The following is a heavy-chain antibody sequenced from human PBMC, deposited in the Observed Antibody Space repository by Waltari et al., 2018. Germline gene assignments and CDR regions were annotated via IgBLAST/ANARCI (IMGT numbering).Heavy chain of an antibody. CDR3: ARHGRIRAVALIDS. Sequence: QVQLQQWGAGLMKPSETLSLTCAVYGASFNWYYWSWVRQPPGKGLEWIGEINDSGNTNYNPSLKTRVSMSVDTSKNQISLKLTSVTAADTAVYYCARHGRIRAVALIDSWGQGTLVTVSS. D-gene: IGHD2-15*01. J-gene: IGHJ4*02. CDR2: INDSGNT. CDR1: GASFNWYY. V-gene: IGHV4-34*01.